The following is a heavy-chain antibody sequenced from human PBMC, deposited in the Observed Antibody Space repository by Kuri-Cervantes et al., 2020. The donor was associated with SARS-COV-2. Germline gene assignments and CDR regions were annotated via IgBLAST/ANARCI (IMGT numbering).Heavy chain of an antibody. CDR1: GFTFSDYY. CDR2: MSSSGSTI. J-gene: IGHJ5*02. V-gene: IGHV3-11*01. Sequence: GGSLRLSCAASGFTFSDYYMSWIRQAPGKGLEWVSYMSSSGSTIYYADSVKGRFTISRDNAKNSLYLQMNSLRAEDTAVYYCAKPGITMVRGVIYWFDPWGQGTLVTVSS. CDR3: AKPGITMVRGVIYWFDP. D-gene: IGHD3-10*01.